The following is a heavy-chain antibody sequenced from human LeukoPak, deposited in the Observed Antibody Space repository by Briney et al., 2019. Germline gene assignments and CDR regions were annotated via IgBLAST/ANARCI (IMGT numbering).Heavy chain of an antibody. CDR3: ARATAQHYHYYGMDV. V-gene: IGHV4-61*02. CDR1: GGSISSGSYY. J-gene: IGHJ6*02. D-gene: IGHD2-2*01. Sequence: PSQTLSLTCTVSGGSISSGSYYWSWIRQPAGKGLEWIGRIYTSGSTNYNPSLKSRVTISVDTSKNQFSLKLSSVTAADTAVYYCARATAQHYHYYGMDVWGQGTTVTVSS. CDR2: IYTSGST.